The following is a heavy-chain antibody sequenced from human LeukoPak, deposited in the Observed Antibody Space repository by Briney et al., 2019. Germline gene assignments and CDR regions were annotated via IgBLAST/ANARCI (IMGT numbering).Heavy chain of an antibody. CDR3: ARGTGSDYSLGY. D-gene: IGHD1-26*01. CDR2: INSDGSST. CDR1: GFTFSSYW. V-gene: IGHV3-74*01. Sequence: LGGSLRLSCASSGFTFSSYWMHWVRQAPGKGLVWVSRINSDGSSTSYADSVKGRFTISRDNAKNTLYLQMDSLRAEDTVMYYYARGTGSDYSLGYWGQGTLVTVSS. J-gene: IGHJ4*02.